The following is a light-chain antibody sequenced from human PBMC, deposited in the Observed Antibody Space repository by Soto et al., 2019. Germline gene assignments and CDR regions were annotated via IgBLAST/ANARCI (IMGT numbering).Light chain of an antibody. J-gene: IGKJ5*01. V-gene: IGKV1-39*01. CDR1: QFISRH. Sequence: IQMTQSPSPLSASVVDRVAITCRASQFISRHLNWYQQKPGKAPNLLIYAASSLQSGVPSRFSGSGSGTDFTLTISSLQPEDFATYYCQQTYNTPITFGQGTRLEI. CDR3: QQTYNTPIT. CDR2: AAS.